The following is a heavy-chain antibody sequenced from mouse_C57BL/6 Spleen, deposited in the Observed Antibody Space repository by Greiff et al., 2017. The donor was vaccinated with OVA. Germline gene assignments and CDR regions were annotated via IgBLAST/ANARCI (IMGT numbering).Heavy chain of an antibody. CDR1: GYTFTSYW. CDR3: AREYYGSSLSY. CDR2: IDPSDSET. Sequence: QVQLKQPGAELVRPGSSVKLSCKASGYTFTSYWMHWVKQRPIQGLEWIGNIDPSDSETHYNQKFKDKATLTVDKSSSTAYMQLSSLTSEDSAVYYCAREYYGSSLSYWGQGTLVTVSA. V-gene: IGHV1-52*01. D-gene: IGHD1-1*01. J-gene: IGHJ3*01.